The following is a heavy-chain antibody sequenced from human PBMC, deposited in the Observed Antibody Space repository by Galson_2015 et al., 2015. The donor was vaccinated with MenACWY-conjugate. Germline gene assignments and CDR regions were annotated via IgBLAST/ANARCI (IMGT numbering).Heavy chain of an antibody. CDR2: INPYNNHT. Sequence: SVKVSCKASGYSFTNYGLNWVRQAPGQGLEWIAWINPYNNHTNYAQKVRGRVAMTTDTSTGTAYMELRSLTSDDTAIYYCARDEGGLRLSFCDFWGQGALVTVSS. V-gene: IGHV1-18*01. J-gene: IGHJ4*02. CDR1: GYSFTNYG. CDR3: ARDEGGLRLSFCDF. D-gene: IGHD2/OR15-2a*01.